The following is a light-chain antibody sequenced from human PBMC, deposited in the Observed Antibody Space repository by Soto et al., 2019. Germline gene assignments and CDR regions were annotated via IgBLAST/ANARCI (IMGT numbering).Light chain of an antibody. CDR3: LLSYSAAEV. CDR2: DTS. Sequence: QAVVTQEPSLTVSPGGTGTLTCGSSTGAVTSGHYPYWFQQKPGRAPRTLIYDTSNRHSWTPARFSGSLLGGKAALTLSGAQPEDEADYYCLLSYSAAEVFGGGTKLTVL. CDR1: TGAVTSGHY. J-gene: IGLJ3*02. V-gene: IGLV7-46*01.